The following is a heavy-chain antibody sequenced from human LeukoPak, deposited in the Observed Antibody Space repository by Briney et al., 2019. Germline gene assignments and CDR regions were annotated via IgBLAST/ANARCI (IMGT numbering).Heavy chain of an antibody. CDR1: GGSISSYY. CDR3: ARDFGRGSYPHMVPHY. CDR2: IYYSGST. J-gene: IGHJ4*02. Sequence: SETLSLTCTGSGGSISSYYWSWIRQPPGKGLEWIGYIYYSGSTNYNPSLKSRVTISVDTSKNQFSLKLNSVTAADTAVYYCARDFGRGSYPHMVPHYWGQGTLVTVSS. V-gene: IGHV4-59*01. D-gene: IGHD1-26*01.